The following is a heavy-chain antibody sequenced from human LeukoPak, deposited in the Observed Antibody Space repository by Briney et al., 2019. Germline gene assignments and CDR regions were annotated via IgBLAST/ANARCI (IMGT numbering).Heavy chain of an antibody. CDR1: GDSVTSYY. CDR3: ARDRGGMGSFDI. J-gene: IGHJ3*02. V-gene: IGHV4-59*02. D-gene: IGHD6-13*01. CDR2: IYYSGSS. Sequence: SETLSLTRTVSGDSVTSYYWSWIRQPPGKGLEWIGYIYYSGSSNHNPSLKSRVTISVDTSKNHFSLKLSSVTAADTTVYYCARDRGGMGSFDIWGQGTMVTVSS.